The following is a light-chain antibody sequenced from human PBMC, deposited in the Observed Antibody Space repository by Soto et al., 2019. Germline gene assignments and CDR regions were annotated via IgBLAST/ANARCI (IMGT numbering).Light chain of an antibody. CDR1: QSVSSS. CDR2: GAS. Sequence: EIVMTQSPATLSVSPGETATLSCRASQSVSSSLAWYQQKPGQAPRLLIYGASTRATGIPARFSGSGAGTEFTLTISSLQSEDLAVYYCQQYTNWPPITFGQGTRLEIK. J-gene: IGKJ5*01. V-gene: IGKV3-15*01. CDR3: QQYTNWPPIT.